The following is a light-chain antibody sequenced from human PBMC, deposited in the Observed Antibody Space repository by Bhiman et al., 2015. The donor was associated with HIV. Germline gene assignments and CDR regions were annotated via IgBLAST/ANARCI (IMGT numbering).Light chain of an antibody. J-gene: IGLJ2*01. V-gene: IGLV2-23*02. CDR2: DVS. CDR1: SSDVGGYKY. CDR3: CSYANVGSSSFV. Sequence: QSALTQPASLSGSPGQSITISCTGTSSDVGGYKYVSWYQQHPGKVPKLLIYDVSERPSGISDRFSGSKSGNXASLTISGLQAEDEADYYCCSYANVGSSSFVFGGGTKLTVL.